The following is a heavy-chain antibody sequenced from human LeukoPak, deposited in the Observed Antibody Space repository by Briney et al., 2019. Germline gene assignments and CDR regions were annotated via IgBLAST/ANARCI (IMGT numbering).Heavy chain of an antibody. V-gene: IGHV3-23*01. Sequence: ETLSLTCAVYGGSFSGYYWSWIRQPPGKGLEWVSGISSSSVDTYYADSVKGRFRVSRDNSKSTLYLQMNSLRAEDTAVYYCASGTYRLGDYWGQGTLVAVSS. D-gene: IGHD3-10*01. CDR1: GGSFSGYY. CDR3: ASGTYRLGDY. CDR2: ISSSSVDT. J-gene: IGHJ4*02.